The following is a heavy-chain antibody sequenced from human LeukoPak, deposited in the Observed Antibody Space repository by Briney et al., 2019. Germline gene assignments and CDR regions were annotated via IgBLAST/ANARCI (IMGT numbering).Heavy chain of an antibody. CDR1: GFSLSTSGVG. Sequence: SGPTLVKPTQTLTLTCTFSGFSLSTSGVGVGWIRQPPGKALEWLALIYWNDDKRYSPSLKSRPTITKDTSKNQVVLTMPNMHPVDTATYYCAHRPYGITIFGVAGYYFDYWGQGTLVTVSS. V-gene: IGHV2-5*01. CDR3: AHRPYGITIFGVAGYYFDY. J-gene: IGHJ4*02. D-gene: IGHD3-3*01. CDR2: IYWNDDK.